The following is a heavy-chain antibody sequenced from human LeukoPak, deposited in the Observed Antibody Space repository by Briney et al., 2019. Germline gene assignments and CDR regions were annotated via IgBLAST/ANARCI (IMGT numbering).Heavy chain of an antibody. D-gene: IGHD2-2*01. J-gene: IGHJ4*02. CDR3: GKDAKDCSSTSCYLDY. CDR1: GFTFSSYA. Sequence: PGGSLRLSCAASGFTFSSYAMSWVRQAPGKGLEWVSGISGSSDSTYYADSVKGRFTISRDNSKNTLYLQMNSLRVEDTAVYYCGKDAKDCSSTSCYLDYWGQGTLVTASS. CDR2: ISGSSDST. V-gene: IGHV3-23*01.